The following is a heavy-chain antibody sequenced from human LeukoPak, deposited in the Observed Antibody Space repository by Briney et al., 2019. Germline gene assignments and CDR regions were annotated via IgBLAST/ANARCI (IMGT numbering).Heavy chain of an antibody. CDR2: IYHSGST. CDR3: ARRDNEYVFDF. V-gene: IGHV4-30-2*03. CDR1: GDSITSSGYY. Sequence: SQTLSLTCSVSGDSITSSGYYWSWFRQPSGKGLEWIGYIYHSGSTYYNPSLKSRVTISVDTSKNQFSLKLSSVTAADTAVYYCARRDNEYVFDFWGQGTLVTVSS. D-gene: IGHD3-16*01. J-gene: IGHJ4*02.